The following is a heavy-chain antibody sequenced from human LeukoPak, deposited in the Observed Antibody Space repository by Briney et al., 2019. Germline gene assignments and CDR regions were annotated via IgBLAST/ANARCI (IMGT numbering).Heavy chain of an antibody. CDR1: GFIVSSNY. CDR3: ARGRGWGTFDI. J-gene: IGHJ3*02. V-gene: IGHV3-53*01. D-gene: IGHD3-10*01. CDR2: IYSGGRT. Sequence: PGGSLRLSCAASGFIVSSNYMSWVRQAPGKGLEWVSVIYSGGRTYYADSVKGRFTISRDNSRNTLYLQMNSLRAEDTAVYYCARGRGWGTFDIWGQGTMVTVSS.